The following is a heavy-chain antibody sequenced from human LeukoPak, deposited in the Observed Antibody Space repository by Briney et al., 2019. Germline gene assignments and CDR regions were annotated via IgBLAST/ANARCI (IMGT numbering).Heavy chain of an antibody. D-gene: IGHD2-8*01. J-gene: IGHJ4*02. Sequence: AGGSLRLSCAASGFTFSSYAMHWVRQAPGKGLEWVAVIWYDGSNKYYADSVKGRFTISRDNSKNTLYLQMNSLRAEDTAVYYCARDHDVLMVYAIHFDYWGQGTLVTVSS. CDR2: IWYDGSNK. CDR1: GFTFSSYA. V-gene: IGHV3-33*08. CDR3: ARDHDVLMVYAIHFDY.